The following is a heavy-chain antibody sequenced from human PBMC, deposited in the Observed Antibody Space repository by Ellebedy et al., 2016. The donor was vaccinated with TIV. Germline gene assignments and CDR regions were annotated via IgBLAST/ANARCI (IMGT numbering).Heavy chain of an antibody. CDR1: GSTFDDYG. D-gene: IGHD4-17*01. CDR2: ITWDGAGT. V-gene: IGHV3-43D*03. J-gene: IGHJ4*02. Sequence: GESLKISXAASGSTFDDYGMHWVRQRPGQGPEWVALITWDGAGTNYAESVRGRFTISRDNSKNFLFLQMNSLRPEDTAFYYCAKDINYGDYIFQFDLWGQGTLVTVSS. CDR3: AKDINYGDYIFQFDL.